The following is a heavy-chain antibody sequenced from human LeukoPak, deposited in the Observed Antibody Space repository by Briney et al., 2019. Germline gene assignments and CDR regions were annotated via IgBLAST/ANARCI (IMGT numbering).Heavy chain of an antibody. J-gene: IGHJ6*03. CDR2: IIPIFGTA. D-gene: IGHD6-6*01. Sequence: GSSVKVSCKASGGTFSSYAISWVRQAPGQGLEWMGGIIPIFGTANYAQKFQGRVTITADKSTSTGYMELSSLRSEDTAVYYCARDPSAAARPGPVYYYYMDVWGKGTTVTVSS. CDR3: ARDPSAAARPGPVYYYYMDV. CDR1: GGTFSSYA. V-gene: IGHV1-69*06.